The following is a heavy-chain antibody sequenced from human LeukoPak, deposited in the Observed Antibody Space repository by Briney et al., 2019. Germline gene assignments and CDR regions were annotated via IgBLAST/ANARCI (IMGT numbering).Heavy chain of an antibody. CDR2: ISYDGSNK. J-gene: IGHJ3*02. Sequence: GGSLRLSCAASGFTFSSYGMHWVRQAPGKGLEWVAVISYDGSNKYYADSVKGRFTISRDNSKNTLYLQMNSLRAEDTAVYYCAREISPFLWELPSALYAFDIWGQGAMVTVSS. D-gene: IGHD1-26*01. CDR1: GFTFSSYG. V-gene: IGHV3-30*03. CDR3: AREISPFLWELPSALYAFDI.